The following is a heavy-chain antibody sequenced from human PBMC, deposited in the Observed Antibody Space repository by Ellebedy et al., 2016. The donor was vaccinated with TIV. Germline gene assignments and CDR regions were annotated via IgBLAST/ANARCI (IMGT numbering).Heavy chain of an antibody. CDR2: ISYDGSKK. J-gene: IGHJ4*02. Sequence: GGSLRLXXAASGFTFSSHGIHWVRQAPGKGLEWVAVISYDGSKKYYADSVRGRFTISRDNSKNTLYLQMNSLRAEDTAVYYCAKRASSGWSYYFDYWGQGTLVTVSS. V-gene: IGHV3-30*18. CDR1: GFTFSSHG. CDR3: AKRASSGWSYYFDY. D-gene: IGHD6-19*01.